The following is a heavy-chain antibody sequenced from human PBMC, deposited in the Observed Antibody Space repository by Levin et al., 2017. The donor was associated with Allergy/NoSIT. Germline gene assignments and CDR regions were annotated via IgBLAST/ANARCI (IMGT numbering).Heavy chain of an antibody. J-gene: IGHJ4*02. CDR1: GGSISSSSYY. V-gene: IGHV4-39*01. D-gene: IGHD6-19*01. Sequence: SQTLSLTCTVSGGSISSSSYYWGWIRQPPGKGLEWIGSIYYSGSTYYNPSLKSRVTLSVDTSKNQFSLKLSCGTAADPAVYDCARLRASQWLSFYFDYWGQGTLVTVSS. CDR3: ARLRASQWLSFYFDY. CDR2: IYYSGST.